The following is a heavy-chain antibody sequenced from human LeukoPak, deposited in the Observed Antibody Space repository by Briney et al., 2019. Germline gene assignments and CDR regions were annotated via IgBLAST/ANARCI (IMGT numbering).Heavy chain of an antibody. J-gene: IGHJ5*02. CDR2: IYYSGST. D-gene: IGHD3-10*01. Sequence: SETLSLTCAVYGGSFSGYYWSWIRQPPGKGLEWIGYIYYSGSTYYNPSLKSRVTISVDTSKNQFSLKLSSVTAADTAVYYCARRIWFGFDPWGQGTLVTVSS. CDR1: GGSFSGYY. CDR3: ARRIWFGFDP. V-gene: IGHV4-30-4*01.